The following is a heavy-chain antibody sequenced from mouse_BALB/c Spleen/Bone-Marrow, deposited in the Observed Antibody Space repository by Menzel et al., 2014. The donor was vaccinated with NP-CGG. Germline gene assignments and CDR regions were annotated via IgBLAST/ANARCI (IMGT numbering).Heavy chain of an antibody. D-gene: IGHD2-1*01. V-gene: IGHV1-66*01. CDR1: GYSFTSYY. CDR3: ARSGYVGNYPYFDY. CDR2: IFPGSGNT. Sequence: VKVVESGPELVKPGASVKISCKASGYSFTSYYIHWVKQRPGQGLEWIGWIFPGSGNTKYNEKFKGKATLTADTPSSTAYMQLSSLTSEDSAVYFCARSGYVGNYPYFDYWGQGTTLTVSS. J-gene: IGHJ2*01.